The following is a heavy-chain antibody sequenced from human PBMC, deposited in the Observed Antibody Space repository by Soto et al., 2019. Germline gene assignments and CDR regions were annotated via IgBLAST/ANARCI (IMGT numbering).Heavy chain of an antibody. J-gene: IGHJ4*02. V-gene: IGHV3-21*01. D-gene: IGHD5-18*01. CDR2: ISSSSSYI. Sequence: PGGSLRLSCAASGFTFSSYSMNWVRQAPGKGLEWVSSISSSSSYIYYADSVKGRFTISRDNAKNSLYLQMNSLRAEDTAVYYCARDLDTAMVGPDCWGQGTLVTVSS. CDR1: GFTFSSYS. CDR3: ARDLDTAMVGPDC.